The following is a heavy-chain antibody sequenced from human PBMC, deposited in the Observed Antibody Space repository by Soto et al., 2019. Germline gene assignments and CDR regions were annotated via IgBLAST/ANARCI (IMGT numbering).Heavy chain of an antibody. D-gene: IGHD1-7*01. V-gene: IGHV2-5*02. CDR1: GFSLSTSGVG. Sequence: QITLKESGPTLVKPTQPLTLTCTFSGFSLSTSGVGVGWIRQPPGKALEWLALIYWDDDKRYSPSLKSRLTITNDPPKTQVVLTLTTMSPVDTATYYCAHRRLGISGTSGWFDPCGQGTLVTFSS. CDR2: IYWDDDK. CDR3: AHRRLGISGTSGWFDP. J-gene: IGHJ5*02.